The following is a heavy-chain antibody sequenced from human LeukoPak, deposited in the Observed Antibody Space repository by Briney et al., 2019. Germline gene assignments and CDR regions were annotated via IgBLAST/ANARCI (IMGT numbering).Heavy chain of an antibody. CDR1: GGTFSSYA. D-gene: IGHD3-22*01. J-gene: IGHJ4*02. Sequence: ASVKVSCKASGGTFSSYAISWVRQAPGRGLEWMGRIIPILGIANYAQKFQGRVTITADKSTSTAYMELSSLRSEDTAVYYCARDKYYYDSSGYYHGYYWGQGTLVTVSS. CDR3: ARDKYYYDSSGYYHGYY. V-gene: IGHV1-69*04. CDR2: IIPILGIA.